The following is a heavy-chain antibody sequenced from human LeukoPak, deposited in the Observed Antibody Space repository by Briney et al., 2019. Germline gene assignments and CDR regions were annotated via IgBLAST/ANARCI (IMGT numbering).Heavy chain of an antibody. CDR1: GFTFSSYG. CDR3: AKIGSSGSAFDS. D-gene: IGHD6-19*01. CDR2: ISYDGSNK. Sequence: GGSLRLSCAASGFTFSSYGMHWVRQAPGKGLEGVAVISYDGSNKYYADSVKGRFTISRDNSKNTLYLQMNSRRAEDTAVYYCAKIGSSGSAFDSWGEGTLVTLSS. V-gene: IGHV3-30*18. J-gene: IGHJ4*02.